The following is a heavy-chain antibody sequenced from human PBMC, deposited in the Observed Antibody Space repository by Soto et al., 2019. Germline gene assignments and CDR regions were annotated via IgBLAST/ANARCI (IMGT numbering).Heavy chain of an antibody. Sequence: SVEVSCKASGGTFNNYPITWVRQAPGEGLEWMGGSIPIFGTANYAQKFQGRVTISVDESTSTAYMELSSLRSEDTAVYYCARGRGYSGDDHYYYFDMDVWGQGTTVTVSS. CDR1: GGTFNNYP. V-gene: IGHV1-69*13. CDR3: ARGRGYSGDDHYYYFDMDV. J-gene: IGHJ6*02. CDR2: SIPIFGTA. D-gene: IGHD5-12*01.